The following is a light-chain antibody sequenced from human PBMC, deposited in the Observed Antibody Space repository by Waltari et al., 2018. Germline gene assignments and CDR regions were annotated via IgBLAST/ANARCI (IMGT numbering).Light chain of an antibody. V-gene: IGLV2-14*01. J-gene: IGLJ2*01. CDR1: RSDVGGYNY. CDR2: DVS. CDR3: CSYTSDSSVV. Sequence: QSALTQPASVSGSPGQSITISCTGTRSDVGGYNYVSWYQQHPDKVPKLIIYDVSNPPSRISNRCSGSRACTTASLTISGLQAEDEADYFCCSYTSDSSVVFGGGTRLTVL.